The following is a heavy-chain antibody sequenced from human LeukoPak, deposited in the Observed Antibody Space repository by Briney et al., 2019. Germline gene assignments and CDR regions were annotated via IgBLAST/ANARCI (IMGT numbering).Heavy chain of an antibody. D-gene: IGHD2-2*01. J-gene: IGHJ6*03. CDR2: IIPIVGTA. CDR1: GVTFSSYA. V-gene: IGHV1-69*13. CDR3: AQGGYQLLYKDYYYYYYMDV. Sequence: SVKVSCKASGVTFSSYAISWVRQAPGQGLKWMGGIIPIVGTANYAQKFQGRVTITADESTSTAYMELSSLRSEDTAVYYCAQGGYQLLYKDYYYYYYMDVWGKGTTVTVSS.